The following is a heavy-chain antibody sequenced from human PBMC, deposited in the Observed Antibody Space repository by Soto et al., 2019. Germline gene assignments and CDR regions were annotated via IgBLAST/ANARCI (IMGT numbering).Heavy chain of an antibody. CDR3: ATYNGYDSYYFDS. V-gene: IGHV3-73*01. Sequence: EVQLVESGGGLVQPGGSLKVSCAASGFTFSGSGMHWVRQASGKGLEWIGHIRTKANTYATAYAASMKGRVTISRDDSRSTAYLLMNSLKTEDTAVYYGATYNGYDSYYFDSWGRGILVTVSS. CDR2: IRTKANTYAT. J-gene: IGHJ4*02. CDR1: GFTFSGSG. D-gene: IGHD5-12*01.